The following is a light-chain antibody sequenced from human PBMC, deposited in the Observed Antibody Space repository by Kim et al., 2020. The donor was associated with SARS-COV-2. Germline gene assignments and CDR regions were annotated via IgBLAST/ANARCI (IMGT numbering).Light chain of an antibody. CDR3: QVWVSGIDHLV. J-gene: IGLJ2*01. CDR1: KIGTKS. V-gene: IGLV3-21*04. Sequence: SYELTQPPSVSVAPGKTARITCGGNKIGTKSVHWYQQKPGQAPVLVIYYDSDRPSGIPERFSGSNSGHTATLTISRVEAGDEADYYCQVWVSGIDHLVFG. CDR2: YDS.